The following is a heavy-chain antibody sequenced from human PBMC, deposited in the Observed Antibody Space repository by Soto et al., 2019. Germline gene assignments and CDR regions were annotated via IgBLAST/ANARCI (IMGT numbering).Heavy chain of an antibody. V-gene: IGHV5-51*01. CDR1: GYPFTTYW. J-gene: IGHJ6*02. D-gene: IGHD1-1*01. Sequence: GESLKISCETSGYPFTTYWIAWVRQMPGKGLEWIGIIYPYDSVTMYGPSFQGHVTISADNSITTAYLQGSSRKASDTDIYYCARHEQYNNVYYGMDVWGQGTTVTVSS. CDR2: IYPYDSVT. CDR3: ARHEQYNNVYYGMDV.